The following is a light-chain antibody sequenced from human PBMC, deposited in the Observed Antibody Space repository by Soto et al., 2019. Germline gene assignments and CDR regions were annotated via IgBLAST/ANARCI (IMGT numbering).Light chain of an antibody. J-gene: IGKJ5*01. CDR1: QSISGY. V-gene: IGKV3-11*01. CDR3: QQRSNWPHSIT. Sequence: EIVLTQPPATLSLSPGERATLSCRASQSISGYLAWYQQKPGQAPRLLIYDASNRATGIPARFSGSGSETDFTLTISSLDPEDFAVYYCQQRSNWPHSITFGQGTRLEIK. CDR2: DAS.